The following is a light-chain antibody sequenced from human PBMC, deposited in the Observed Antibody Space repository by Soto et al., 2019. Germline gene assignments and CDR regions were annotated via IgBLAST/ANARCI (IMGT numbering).Light chain of an antibody. CDR2: EVS. Sequence: QSLLTQPASVSGSPGQSITISCTGTSSDVGGYNYVSWYQQHPGKAPKLMIYEVSNRPSGVSNRFSGSKSGNTASLTISGLQAEDEADYYCSSYTSSSTRVFGTGTKLTVL. CDR3: SSYTSSSTRV. CDR1: SSDVGGYNY. J-gene: IGLJ1*01. V-gene: IGLV2-14*01.